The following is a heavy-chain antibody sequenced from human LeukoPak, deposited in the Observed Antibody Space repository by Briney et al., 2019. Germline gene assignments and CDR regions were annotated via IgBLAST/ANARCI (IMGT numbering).Heavy chain of an antibody. CDR1: GFIFNNYA. D-gene: IGHD3-10*01. Sequence: GGSLRLSCVSSGFIFNNYAMNWVRQAPGKGLEWVSSISGSGRITYYADSVKGRFTISRDTSKNTLWLQMNSLRVDDTALYYCAKSLGGDYGSGSYYVVFDSWGQGTLVTVSS. CDR3: AKSLGGDYGSGSYYVVFDS. J-gene: IGHJ4*02. CDR2: ISGSGRIT. V-gene: IGHV3-23*01.